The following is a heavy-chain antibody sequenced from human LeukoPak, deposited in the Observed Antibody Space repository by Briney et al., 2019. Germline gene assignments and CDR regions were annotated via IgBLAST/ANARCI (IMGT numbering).Heavy chain of an antibody. Sequence: GASVKVSCKASGYIFTDYYIHWVRQAPGQGLEWMGWINPHSGGTNYAQNFQGRVTMTRATSITTVDMELRSLRPDDTAVYYCARFRYSSSWYSFDYWGQGTLVTVSS. V-gene: IGHV1-2*02. CDR2: INPHSGGT. CDR1: GYIFTDYY. D-gene: IGHD6-13*01. CDR3: ARFRYSSSWYSFDY. J-gene: IGHJ4*02.